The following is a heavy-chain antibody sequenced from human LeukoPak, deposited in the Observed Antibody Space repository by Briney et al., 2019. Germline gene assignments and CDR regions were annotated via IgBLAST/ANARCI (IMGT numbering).Heavy chain of an antibody. D-gene: IGHD5-24*01. CDR1: GYSITTYY. J-gene: IGHJ4*02. V-gene: IGHV4-59*01. Sequence: SETLSLTCTVSGYSITTYYWSWIRQPPGKGLEWIGYIFYSGNTDYNPSLKSRVTISVDTSKNQFSLRLDSVTAADTAVYYCARVFRRDGYFDHWGQGTLITVSS. CDR2: IFYSGNT. CDR3: ARVFRRDGYFDH.